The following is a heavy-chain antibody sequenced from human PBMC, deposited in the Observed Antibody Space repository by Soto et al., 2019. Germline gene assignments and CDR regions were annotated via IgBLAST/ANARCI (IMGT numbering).Heavy chain of an antibody. Sequence: GESLKISCKGSGYSFTSYWIGWVRQMPGKGLEWMGIIYPGDSDTRYSPSFQGQVTISADKSISTAYLQWSSLKASDTAMYYCARLLPSLRFLEWLLLGYFDYWGQGTLVTVSS. CDR3: ARLLPSLRFLEWLLLGYFDY. CDR1: GYSFTSYW. V-gene: IGHV5-51*01. CDR2: IYPGDSDT. J-gene: IGHJ4*02. D-gene: IGHD3-3*01.